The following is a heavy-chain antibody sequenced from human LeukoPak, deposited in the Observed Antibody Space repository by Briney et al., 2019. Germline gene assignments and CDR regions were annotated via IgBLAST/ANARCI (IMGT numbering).Heavy chain of an antibody. V-gene: IGHV3-9*01. J-gene: IGHJ4*02. CDR1: GFTFDDYA. CDR3: AKDTDGGYFDY. CDR2: ISWNSGSI. D-gene: IGHD3-16*01. Sequence: GGSLRLSCAASGFTFDDYAMHWVRQAPGKGLEWVSGISWNSGSIGYADSVKGRFTNSRDNAKNSLYLQMNSLRAEDTALYYCAKDTDGGYFDYWGQGTLVTVSS.